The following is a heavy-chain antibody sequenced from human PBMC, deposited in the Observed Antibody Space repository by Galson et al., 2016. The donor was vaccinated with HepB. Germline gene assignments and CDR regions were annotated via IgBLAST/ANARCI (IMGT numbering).Heavy chain of an antibody. Sequence: SETLSLTCAVYGGSFSGYSWSWIRQPPGKGLEWIGEINHSGSTNNNPSLKSRVTISLDTSKNQFSLKMRSVTAADTAVYYCARDSGRMVRGVIQPLGFAYWGQGTLVTVSS. D-gene: IGHD3-10*01. CDR3: ARDSGRMVRGVIQPLGFAY. V-gene: IGHV4-34*01. CDR2: INHSGST. CDR1: GGSFSGYS. J-gene: IGHJ4*02.